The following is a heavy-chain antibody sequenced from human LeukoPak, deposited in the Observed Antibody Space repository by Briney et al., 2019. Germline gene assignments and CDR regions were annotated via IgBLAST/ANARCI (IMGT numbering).Heavy chain of an antibody. Sequence: SETLSLTCTVSGGSISSGGYYWSWIRQPPGKGLEWIGYIYHSGSTYYNPFLKSRVTISVDRSKNQFSLKLSSVTAADTAVYYCASGYCTNGVCSPPNYYYYMDVWGKGTTVTVSS. J-gene: IGHJ6*03. CDR2: IYHSGST. D-gene: IGHD2-8*01. CDR3: ASGYCTNGVCSPPNYYYYMDV. V-gene: IGHV4-30-2*01. CDR1: GGSISSGGYY.